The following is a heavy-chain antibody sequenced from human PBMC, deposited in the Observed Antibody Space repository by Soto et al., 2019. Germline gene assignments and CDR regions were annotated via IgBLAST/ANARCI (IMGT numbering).Heavy chain of an antibody. CDR3: ARGYSSSFHWFDH. J-gene: IGHJ5*02. V-gene: IGHV4-59*01. CDR2: IYYSGST. CDR1: GGSFSNYY. Sequence: QVQLQESGPRLVKPSETLSLTCTVSGGSFSNYYWSWIRQPPGKGLEWIGNIYYSGSTNYNPSLKSRVTMSVGTSKGQFSLKLGSVTAADTAVYFCARGYSSSFHWFDHWGQGTLVTVSS. D-gene: IGHD6-6*01.